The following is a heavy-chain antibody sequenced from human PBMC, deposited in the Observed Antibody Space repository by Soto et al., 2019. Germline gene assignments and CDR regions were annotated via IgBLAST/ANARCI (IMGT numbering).Heavy chain of an antibody. Sequence: QITLKESGPTLVKPTQTLTLTCTFSGVSLSTSGVGVGWIRQPPGKALEWLALIYWNDDKRYSPSLKSRLTISKDTSKNQVVLTMTHMDPVDKATYYCAHDSHYDNSGYSLDAFDIWGQGTMVTVSS. CDR2: IYWNDDK. CDR3: AHDSHYDNSGYSLDAFDI. V-gene: IGHV2-5*01. D-gene: IGHD3-22*01. J-gene: IGHJ3*02. CDR1: GVSLSTSGVG.